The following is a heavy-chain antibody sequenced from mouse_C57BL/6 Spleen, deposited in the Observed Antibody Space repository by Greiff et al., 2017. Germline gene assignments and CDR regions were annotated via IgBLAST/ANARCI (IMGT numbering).Heavy chain of an antibody. V-gene: IGHV1-69*01. CDR1: GYTFTSYW. CDR2: IDPSDSYP. Sequence: QVQLQQPGAELVMPGASVKLSCKASGYTFTSYWMHWVKQRPGQGFEWIGEIDPSDSYPNYNQKFKGKSTLTVDKSSSTAYMQLSSLTSEDSAVYYCAREARNYGSSYDYWGQGTTLTVSS. CDR3: AREARNYGSSYDY. D-gene: IGHD1-1*01. J-gene: IGHJ2*01.